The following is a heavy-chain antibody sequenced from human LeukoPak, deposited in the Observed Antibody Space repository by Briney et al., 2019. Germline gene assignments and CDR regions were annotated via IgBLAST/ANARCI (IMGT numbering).Heavy chain of an antibody. CDR1: GFTFSSYW. CDR2: IKQDGSEK. V-gene: IGHV3-7*01. CDR3: ARGSGYSYGLDAFDI. Sequence: GGSLRLSCAASGFTFSSYWMSWVRQAPGKGLEWVANIKQDGSEKYYVDSVKGRFTISRDNAKNSLYLQMNSLRAEDTAVYYCARGSGYSYGLDAFDIWGQGTMVTVSS. J-gene: IGHJ3*02. D-gene: IGHD5-18*01.